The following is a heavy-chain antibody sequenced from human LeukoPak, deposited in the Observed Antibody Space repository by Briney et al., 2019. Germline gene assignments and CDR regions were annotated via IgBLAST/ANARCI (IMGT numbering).Heavy chain of an antibody. D-gene: IGHD3-10*01. J-gene: IGHJ6*03. CDR3: ARRVGRWFGERAYYYNYMDV. V-gene: IGHV4-34*01. CDR2: VNHSGST. Sequence: GSLRLSCAASGFTFINAWMAWVRQPPGKGLEWIGEVNHSGSTKYSPSLKSRVTISVDTSKNQFSLKLGSVTAADTAVYYCARRVGRWFGERAYYYNYMDVWGKGTTVTISS. CDR1: GFTFINAW.